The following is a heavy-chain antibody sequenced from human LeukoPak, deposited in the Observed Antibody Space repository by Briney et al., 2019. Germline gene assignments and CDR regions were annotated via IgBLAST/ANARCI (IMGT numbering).Heavy chain of an antibody. CDR1: RFTFSSYA. CDR2: ISGRGDST. Sequence: GSLRLSCAASRFTFSSYAMSWVRQAPGKGLEWVSTISGRGDSTYYADSVKGRFTISRDNSKNMLYLQMNSLRADDTAVYYCARDKRGINYWGQGTLVTVSS. V-gene: IGHV3-23*01. D-gene: IGHD3-10*01. CDR3: ARDKRGINY. J-gene: IGHJ4*02.